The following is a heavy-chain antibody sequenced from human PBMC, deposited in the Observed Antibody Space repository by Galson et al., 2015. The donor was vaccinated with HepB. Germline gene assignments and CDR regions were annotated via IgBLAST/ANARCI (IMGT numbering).Heavy chain of an antibody. V-gene: IGHV1-3*01. CDR1: T. D-gene: IGHD1-14*01. Sequence: TMHWVRQAPGQRLEWMGWINAGNGNTQYSQKFQGRVTLTRDTSASTAYMELGSLRSEDTAVYYCARTEYYYYGMDVWGQGTTVTISS. CDR2: INAGNGNT. J-gene: IGHJ6*02. CDR3: ARTEYYYYGMDV.